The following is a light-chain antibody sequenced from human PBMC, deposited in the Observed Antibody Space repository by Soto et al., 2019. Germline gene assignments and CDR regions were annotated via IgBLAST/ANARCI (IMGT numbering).Light chain of an antibody. Sequence: PGERATLSCRASQSVGNNYLSWYQQKPGQAPRLLIYNASNRAAGIPDRFSGSGSGSDYSLTISRLEPEDVAVYFCHQHATSPLTFGPGTKVIVK. CDR3: HQHATSPLT. V-gene: IGKV3-20*01. CDR1: QSVGNNY. J-gene: IGKJ3*01. CDR2: NAS.